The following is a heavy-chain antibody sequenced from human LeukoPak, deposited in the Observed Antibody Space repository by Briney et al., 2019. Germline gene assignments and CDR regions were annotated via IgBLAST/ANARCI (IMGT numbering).Heavy chain of an antibody. V-gene: IGHV1-2*02. J-gene: IGHJ4*02. D-gene: IGHD1-26*01. CDR2: IDPNSGGT. CDR3: ARGGSGSYPQPGLY. Sequence: ASVKLSCKASGYTLTVYYMHWVRQAPGQGLEWMGWIDPNSGGTNYAQKFQGRVAMTRDTSISTAYMELSRLRSDDTAVYYCARGGSGSYPQPGLYWGQGTLVTVSS. CDR1: GYTLTVYY.